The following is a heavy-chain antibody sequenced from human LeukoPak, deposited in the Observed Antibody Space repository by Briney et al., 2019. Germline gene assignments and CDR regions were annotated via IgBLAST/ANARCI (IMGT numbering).Heavy chain of an antibody. D-gene: IGHD3-10*01. J-gene: IGHJ3*02. CDR1: GYTFTGYY. V-gene: IGHV1-2*02. Sequence: SVKVSCKASGYTFTGYYLHWVRQAPGQGLEWMGWINTNSGGTMYAQKFQGRVTMTKDTSSSTTYLELSRLRSDDTAVYFCARDRARVTMVRGVMTAFDIWGQGTMVTVSS. CDR2: INTNSGGT. CDR3: ARDRARVTMVRGVMTAFDI.